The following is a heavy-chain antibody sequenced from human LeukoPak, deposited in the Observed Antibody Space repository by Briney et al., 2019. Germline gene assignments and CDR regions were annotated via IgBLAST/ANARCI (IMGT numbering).Heavy chain of an antibody. CDR1: GYSFTSYW. Sequence: GESLKISCKSSGYSFTSYWIGWVRQMPGKGLEWMGIIYPGDSDTRYSPSFQGQVTISADKSISTAYLQWSSLKASDTAMYYCARHDDGDGYSGFDAFDIWGQGTMVTVSS. CDR3: ARHDDGDGYSGFDAFDI. CDR2: IYPGDSDT. D-gene: IGHD5-24*01. J-gene: IGHJ3*02. V-gene: IGHV5-51*01.